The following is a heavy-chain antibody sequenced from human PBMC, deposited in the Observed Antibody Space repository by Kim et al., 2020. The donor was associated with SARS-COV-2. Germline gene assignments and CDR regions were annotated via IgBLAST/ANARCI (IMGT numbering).Heavy chain of an antibody. Sequence: SETLSLTCTVSGGSISSGGYYWSWIRQHPGKGLEWIGYIYYSGSTYYNPSLKSRVTISVDTSKNQFSLKLSSVTAADTAVYYCARATYSMITFGGVIVIRGGGFDYWGQGTLVTVSS. CDR3: ARATYSMITFGGVIVIRGGGFDY. CDR2: IYYSGST. CDR1: GGSISSGGYY. J-gene: IGHJ4*02. V-gene: IGHV4-31*03. D-gene: IGHD3-16*02.